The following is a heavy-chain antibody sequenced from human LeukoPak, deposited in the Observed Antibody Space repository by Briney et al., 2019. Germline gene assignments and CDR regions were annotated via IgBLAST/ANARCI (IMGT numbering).Heavy chain of an antibody. CDR2: IKQDGSEK. V-gene: IGHV3-7*01. D-gene: IGHD2-21*02. J-gene: IGHJ4*02. Sequence: GGSLRLSCAASGFTFSSYWMSWVRQAPGKGLEWVANIKQDGSEKYYVDSVKGRFTISRDNAKHSLYLQMHSLRAEDTAVYYCARAGVAYCGGDCYSGLGYWGQGTLVTVSS. CDR1: GFTFSSYW. CDR3: ARAGVAYCGGDCYSGLGY.